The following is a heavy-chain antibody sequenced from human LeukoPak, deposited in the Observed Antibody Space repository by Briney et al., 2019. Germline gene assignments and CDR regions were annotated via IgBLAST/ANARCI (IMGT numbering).Heavy chain of an antibody. CDR3: AREMGIIQPFDY. CDR2: IYYSGST. CDR1: GGSISSSSYY. V-gene: IGHV4-39*07. D-gene: IGHD5-18*01. Sequence: SETLSLTCTVSGGSISSSSYYWGWIRQPPGKGLEWIGSIYYSGSTYYNPSLKSRVTISVDTSKNQFSLRLSSVTAADTAVYYCAREMGIIQPFDYWGQGTLVTVSS. J-gene: IGHJ4*02.